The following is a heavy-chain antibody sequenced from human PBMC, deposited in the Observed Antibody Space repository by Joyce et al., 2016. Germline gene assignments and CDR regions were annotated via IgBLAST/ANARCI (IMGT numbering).Heavy chain of an antibody. CDR1: GYTFTGNW. Sequence: EVQLVQSGAEVKKPGECLKISCKGSGYTFTGNWIGWVRQMPGKGLEWVRIIYSGDSDTRYSPSFQGQVTISADKSISTAYLQWSSLKASDTAMYYCARLCLAGKDLGAFDIWGQGTMVTVSS. J-gene: IGHJ3*02. CDR3: ARLCLAGKDLGAFDI. V-gene: IGHV5-51*01. CDR2: IYSGDSDT. D-gene: IGHD6-19*01.